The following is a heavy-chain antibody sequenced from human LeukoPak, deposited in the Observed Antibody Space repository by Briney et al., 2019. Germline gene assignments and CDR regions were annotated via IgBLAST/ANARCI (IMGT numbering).Heavy chain of an antibody. J-gene: IGHJ4*02. CDR1: GFTFSDYY. CDR2: IYTGGGR. Sequence: GGSLRLSCAASGFTFSDYYMSWIRQAPGKELEWVSVIYTGGGRYYADSVRGRFTISRDTSKNMVFLQMNSLRVEDTAVYYCARGIDYWGRGTLVTVSS. V-gene: IGHV3-53*01. CDR3: ARGIDY.